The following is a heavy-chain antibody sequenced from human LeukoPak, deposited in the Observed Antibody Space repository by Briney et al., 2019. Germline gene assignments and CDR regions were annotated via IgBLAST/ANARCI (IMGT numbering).Heavy chain of an antibody. J-gene: IGHJ4*02. D-gene: IGHD4-17*01. V-gene: IGHV3-21*01. Sequence: GGSLRLSCAASGFTFSSCSMNWVRQAPGKGLEWVSFISSSSSYIYYADSVKGRFTISRDNAKNSLYLQMNSLRAEDTAVYYCARGGPTPYGDYTLDYWGQGTLVTVSS. CDR1: GFTFSSCS. CDR3: ARGGPTPYGDYTLDY. CDR2: ISSSSSYI.